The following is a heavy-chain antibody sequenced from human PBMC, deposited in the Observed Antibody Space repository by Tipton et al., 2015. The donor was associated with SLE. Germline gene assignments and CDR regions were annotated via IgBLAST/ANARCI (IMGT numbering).Heavy chain of an antibody. Sequence: TLSLTCSVSGASISDFYWNWVRQSAGKGLEWIGRMYMSGTTHYSPSLKNRVTMSGDTSKNQFSLRLTSVTAADTAVYYCAREDYYGLGSDAFDIWGQGTMVAVSS. CDR1: GASISDFY. CDR2: MYMSGTT. V-gene: IGHV4-4*07. D-gene: IGHD3-10*01. J-gene: IGHJ3*02. CDR3: AREDYYGLGSDAFDI.